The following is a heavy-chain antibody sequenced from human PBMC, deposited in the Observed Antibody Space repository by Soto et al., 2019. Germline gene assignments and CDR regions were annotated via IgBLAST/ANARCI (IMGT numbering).Heavy chain of an antibody. Sequence: QVQLVESGGGVVQPGRSLRLSCAASGFTFSSYGRHWVRQAPGKGLEWVAVISYDGSNKYYADSVKGRFTISRDNSKNTLYLQMNSLRAEDTAVYYCARSPYSVSYLAYFDYWCQGTLVTVSS. V-gene: IGHV3-30*03. CDR2: ISYDGSNK. J-gene: IGHJ4*02. D-gene: IGHD1-26*01. CDR3: ARSPYSVSYLAYFDY. CDR1: GFTFSSYG.